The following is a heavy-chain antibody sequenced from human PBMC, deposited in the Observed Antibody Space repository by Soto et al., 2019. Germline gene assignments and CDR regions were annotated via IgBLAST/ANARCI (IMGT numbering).Heavy chain of an antibody. V-gene: IGHV1-69*01. CDR3: ARDPQKYYDLGVDV. Sequence: QVQLVQSGAELKKPGSSVRVSCKVSGGSFSHYAISWVRQAPGQGLEWVGGIIPMLGTPNYAPELQGRVTITADASTSTVYMELSSLRSEDTAVYYCARDPQKYYDLGVDVWGQGTTVIVSS. J-gene: IGHJ6*02. CDR1: GGSFSHYA. CDR2: IIPMLGTP. D-gene: IGHD3-3*01.